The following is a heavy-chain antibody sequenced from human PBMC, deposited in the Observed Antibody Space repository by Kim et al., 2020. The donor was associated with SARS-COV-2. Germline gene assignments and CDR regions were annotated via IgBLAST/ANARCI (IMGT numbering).Heavy chain of an antibody. CDR3: AKGVRYFDYYYYGMDV. Sequence: FVKGRFAISRDDSKNTLYLQMNSLRAEDTAVYYCAKGVRYFDYYYYGMDVWGQGTTVTVSS. D-gene: IGHD3-9*01. J-gene: IGHJ6*02. V-gene: IGHV3-23*01.